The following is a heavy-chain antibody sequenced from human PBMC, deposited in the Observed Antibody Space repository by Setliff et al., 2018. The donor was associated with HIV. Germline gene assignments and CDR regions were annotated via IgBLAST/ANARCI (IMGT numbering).Heavy chain of an antibody. Sequence: GASVKVSCKASGYIFSNFGIFWVRQAPGQGLEWMGWTRPHTAHTNYAQTFPARVAMTTDPSTNTVYMGGRGLRSGDTAMDYWARDQGQGVTDDRNGFGPWGQG. CDR3: ARDQGQGVTDDRNGFGP. V-gene: IGHV1-18*01. CDR1: GYIFSNFG. CDR2: TRPHTAHT. J-gene: IGHJ5*02. D-gene: IGHD1-1*01.